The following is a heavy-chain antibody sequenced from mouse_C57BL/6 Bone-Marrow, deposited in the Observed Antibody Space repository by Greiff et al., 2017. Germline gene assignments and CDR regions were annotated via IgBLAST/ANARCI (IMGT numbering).Heavy chain of an antibody. J-gene: IGHJ3*01. V-gene: IGHV1-81*01. D-gene: IGHD1-1*01. CDR2: IYPRSGNT. CDR3: ARYYYGSSPFAY. CDR1: GYTFTSYG. Sequence: QVQLQQSGAELARPGASVKLSCKASGYTFTSYGISWVKQRTGQGLEWIGEIYPRSGNTYYNEKFKGKATLTADKSSSTAYMELRSLTSEDSAVYFCARYYYGSSPFAYWGQGTLVTVSA.